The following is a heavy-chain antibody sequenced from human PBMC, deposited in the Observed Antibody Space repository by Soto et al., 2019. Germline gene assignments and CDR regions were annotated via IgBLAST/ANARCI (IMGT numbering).Heavy chain of an antibody. Sequence: EVQLVQSGAEVKKPGESLKISCQASGHRLMDFWIGWVRQMPGKGPEWVGNIYPGDSDTRYSPSFQGQVTISADKSTSTAYLQSSSLKASDSAMHYCGATRTIGKYYFDYWGQGTLVTVPS. CDR2: IYPGDSDT. D-gene: IGHD1-1*01. CDR1: GHRLMDFW. CDR3: GATRTIGKYYFDY. J-gene: IGHJ4*02. V-gene: IGHV5-51*03.